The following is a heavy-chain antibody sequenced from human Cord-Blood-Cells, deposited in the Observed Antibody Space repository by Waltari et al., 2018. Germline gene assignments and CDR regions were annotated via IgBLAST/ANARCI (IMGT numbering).Heavy chain of an antibody. CDR1: GGSFSGYY. CDR2: INHSGST. J-gene: IGHJ3*02. D-gene: IGHD6-13*01. V-gene: IGHV4-34*01. Sequence: QVQLQQWGAGLLKPSETLSLTCAVHGGSFSGYYWRWIRQPPGKGLEWIGEINHSGSTNYNPSLKSRVTISVDTSKNQFSLKLSSVTAADTAVYYCASSSGIAAADAFDIWGQGTMVTVSS. CDR3: ASSSGIAAADAFDI.